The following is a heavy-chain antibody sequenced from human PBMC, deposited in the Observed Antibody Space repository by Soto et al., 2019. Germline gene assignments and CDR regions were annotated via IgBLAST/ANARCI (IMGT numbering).Heavy chain of an antibody. V-gene: IGHV4-59*01. CDR1: GGSISSYY. J-gene: IGHJ4*02. CDR2: IYYSGST. CDR3: ARTQSAYGSGSYWIDY. Sequence: SETLSLTCTVSGGSISSYYWSWIRQPPGKGLEWIGYIYYSGSTNYNPTLKSRVTISVDTSTNQFSLKLSSVTAADTAVYYCARTQSAYGSGSYWIDYWGQGTLVTVS. D-gene: IGHD3-10*01.